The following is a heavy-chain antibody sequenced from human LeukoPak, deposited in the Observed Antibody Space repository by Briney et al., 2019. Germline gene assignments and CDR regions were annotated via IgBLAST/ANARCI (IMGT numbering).Heavy chain of an antibody. CDR2: IIPIFGTA. V-gene: IGHV1-69*01. CDR3: ARDRVTMVRGVNYYYGMDV. J-gene: IGHJ6*02. Sequence: SVKVSCKASGGTFSSYAISWVRQAPGQGLKWMGGIIPIFGTANYAQKFQGRVTITADESTSTAYMELSSLRSEDTAVYYCARDRVTMVRGVNYYYGMDVWGQGTTVTVSS. CDR1: GGTFSSYA. D-gene: IGHD3-10*01.